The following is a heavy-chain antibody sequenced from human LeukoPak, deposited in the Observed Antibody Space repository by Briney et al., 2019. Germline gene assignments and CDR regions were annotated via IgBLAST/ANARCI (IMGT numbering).Heavy chain of an antibody. V-gene: IGHV3-30*18. CDR1: GFTFSSYG. D-gene: IGHD2-15*01. Sequence: GGSLRLSCAASGFTFSSYGMHWVRQAPGKGLEWVAVISYDGSNKYYADSVKGRFTISRDNSKNTLYLQMNSLRAEDTAVYYCANVVVAATNYFDYWGQGTLVTVSS. J-gene: IGHJ4*02. CDR3: ANVVVAATNYFDY. CDR2: ISYDGSNK.